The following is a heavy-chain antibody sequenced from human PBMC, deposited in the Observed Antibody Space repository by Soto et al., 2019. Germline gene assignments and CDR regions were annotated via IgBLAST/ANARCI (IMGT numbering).Heavy chain of an antibody. V-gene: IGHV1-8*01. CDR1: GYTFTSYD. Sequence: QVQLVQSGAEVKKPGASVKVSCKASGYTFTSYDINWVRQATGQGLEWMGWMNPNSGNTGYAQKFQGRVTMTRNTSISTAYMELSSLRSEDTAVYYCARAANSDFWSGPNWFDPWGQGTLVTVSS. J-gene: IGHJ5*02. CDR2: MNPNSGNT. D-gene: IGHD3-3*01. CDR3: ARAANSDFWSGPNWFDP.